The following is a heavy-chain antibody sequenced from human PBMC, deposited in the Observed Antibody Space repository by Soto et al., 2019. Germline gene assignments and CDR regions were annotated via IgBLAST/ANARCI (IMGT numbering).Heavy chain of an antibody. CDR2: ISGSGGRI. Sequence: GGSLRLACAASGLNVSSYAMNWVRQAPGKGLEWVSAISGSGGRIYYADAVKGRVTISRDNSKNTLYLQMNSLRADDTAVYFCASNPRSVAAAGNFDYWGQAPMVTVYS. J-gene: IGHJ4*02. V-gene: IGHV3-23*01. D-gene: IGHD6-13*01. CDR3: ASNPRSVAAAGNFDY. CDR1: GLNVSSYA.